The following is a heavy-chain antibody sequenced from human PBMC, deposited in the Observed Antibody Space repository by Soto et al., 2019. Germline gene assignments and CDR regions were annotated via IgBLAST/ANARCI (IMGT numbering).Heavy chain of an antibody. V-gene: IGHV4-34*01. CDR2: INHSGST. Sequence: SETLSLTCAVYGGSFSGYYWSWIRQPPGKGLEWIGEINHSGSTNYNPSLKSRVTISVDTSKNQFSLKLSSVTAADTAVYYCARDRVVVVAARHYNWFDPWGQGTLVTVS. CDR1: GGSFSGYY. J-gene: IGHJ5*02. CDR3: ARDRVVVVAARHYNWFDP. D-gene: IGHD2-15*01.